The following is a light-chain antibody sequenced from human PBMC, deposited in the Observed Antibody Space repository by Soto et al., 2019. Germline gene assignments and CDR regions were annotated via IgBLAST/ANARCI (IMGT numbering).Light chain of an antibody. CDR3: QQFHNWPPIT. CDR1: QFLSSY. J-gene: IGKJ5*01. V-gene: IGKV3-15*01. CDR2: GAS. Sequence: VVLTQSPVTLSLSPWERASLSCRASQFLSSYLAWYQQIPGQPPRLLIYGASTRATGIPARFSGSGSGTEFTLTISSLQSEDFAVYYCQQFHNWPPITFGQGTRLEIK.